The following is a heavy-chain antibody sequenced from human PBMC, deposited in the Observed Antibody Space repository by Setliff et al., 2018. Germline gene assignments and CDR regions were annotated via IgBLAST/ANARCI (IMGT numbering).Heavy chain of an antibody. J-gene: IGHJ3*02. CDR2: IRFDGRDR. CDR1: EFTFSNYA. CDR3: AKRRGTQGIAAAGLGPLDM. D-gene: IGHD6-13*01. V-gene: IGHV3-30*02. Sequence: PGGSLRLSCTASEFTFSNYAMHWVRQAPGKGLEWVAYIRFDGRDRYYGDSVKGRFTISRDNPKNTLYLQVNSLIPEDTAVYYCAKRRGTQGIAAAGLGPLDMWGQGTTVT.